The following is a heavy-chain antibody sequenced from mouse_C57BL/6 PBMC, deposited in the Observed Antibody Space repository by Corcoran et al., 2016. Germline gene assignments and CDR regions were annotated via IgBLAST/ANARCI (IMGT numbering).Heavy chain of an antibody. CDR2: IYPRSGNT. CDR1: GYTFTSYG. V-gene: IGHV1-81*01. D-gene: IGHD1-1*01. Sequence: QVQLQQSGAELARPGASVKLSCKASGYTFTSYGISWVKQRTGQGLEWIGEIYPRSGNTYYNEKFKGKATLTADKSSSTAYMELRSLTSDDSAVYLCARHYGIPYYFDYWRQGMTLTVSS. CDR3: ARHYGIPYYFDY. J-gene: IGHJ2*01.